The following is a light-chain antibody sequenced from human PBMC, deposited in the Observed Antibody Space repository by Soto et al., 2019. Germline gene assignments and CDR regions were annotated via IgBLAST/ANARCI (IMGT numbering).Light chain of an antibody. J-gene: IGLJ2*01. Sequence: QSVLTQPRSVSGSPGQSVTISCTGTSSDVGGYNYVSWYQQHPGKAPKFMIYDVSKRPSGVPDRFSGSKSGNTASLTISGLQAEDEADYYCCSYAGSYTLRVFGGGTKLTVL. CDR3: CSYAGSYTLRV. CDR2: DVS. CDR1: SSDVGGYNY. V-gene: IGLV2-11*01.